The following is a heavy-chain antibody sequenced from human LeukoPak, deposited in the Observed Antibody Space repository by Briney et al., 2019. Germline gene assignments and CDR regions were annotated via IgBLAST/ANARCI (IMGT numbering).Heavy chain of an antibody. CDR3: ARLEEGAFDI. CDR2: ISAYNGNT. V-gene: IGHV1-18*01. J-gene: IGHJ3*02. Sequence: SWVQQAXGXXXEWMGWISAYNGNTNYAQKLQGRVTMTTDTSTSTAYMELRSLRSDDTAVYYCARLEEGAFDIWGQGTMVTVSS.